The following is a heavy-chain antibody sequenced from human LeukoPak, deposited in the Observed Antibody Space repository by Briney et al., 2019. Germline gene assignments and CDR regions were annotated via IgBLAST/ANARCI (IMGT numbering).Heavy chain of an antibody. V-gene: IGHV4-31*03. Sequence: SQTLSLTCTVSGGSISSGCYYCSWIRQHPGNGLELIGYIYYSGSTYYNPSLKSRVTISVDTSKNPFSLKLSSVTAADTAVYYCARVPFKGYCDFWRGPRRNYYYGMDVWGQGNTVTVSS. J-gene: IGHJ6*02. CDR1: GGSISSGCYY. CDR3: ARVPFKGYCDFWRGPRRNYYYGMDV. D-gene: IGHD3-3*01. CDR2: IYYSGST.